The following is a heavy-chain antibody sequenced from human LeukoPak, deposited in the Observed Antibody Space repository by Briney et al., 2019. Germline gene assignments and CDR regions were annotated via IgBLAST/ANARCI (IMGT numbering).Heavy chain of an antibody. V-gene: IGHV4-30-4*01. CDR3: ARDLVPYYYGSGSDAFDI. D-gene: IGHD3-10*01. CDR2: IYYSGST. Sequence: PSETLSLTCTVSGGSISSGDYYWSWIRQPPGKGLEWIGYIYYSGSTYYNPSLKSRVTISVDTSKNQFSLKLSSVTAADTAVYYCARDLVPYYYGSGSDAFDIWGQGTMVTVSS. CDR1: GGSISSGDYY. J-gene: IGHJ3*02.